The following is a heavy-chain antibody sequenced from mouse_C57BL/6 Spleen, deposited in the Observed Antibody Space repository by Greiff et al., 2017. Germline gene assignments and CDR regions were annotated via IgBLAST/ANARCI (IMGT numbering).Heavy chain of an antibody. Sequence: EVQGVESGGGLVQPGGSLKLSCAASGFTFSDYYMYWVRQTPEKRLEWVAYISNGGGSTYYPDTVKGRFTISRDNAKNTLYLQMSRLKSEDTAMYYCARPLDSSGYVWFAYWGQGTLVTVSA. J-gene: IGHJ3*01. D-gene: IGHD3-2*02. CDR1: GFTFSDYY. V-gene: IGHV5-12*01. CDR2: ISNGGGST. CDR3: ARPLDSSGYVWFAY.